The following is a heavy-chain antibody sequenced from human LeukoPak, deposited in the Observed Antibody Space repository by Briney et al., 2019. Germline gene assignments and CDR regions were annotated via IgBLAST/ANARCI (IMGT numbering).Heavy chain of an antibody. Sequence: ASVKVSCKASGYTFTGYYMHWVRQAPGQGLEWMGWINPNSGGTNYAQKFQGRVTMTRDTSISTAHMELSRLRSDDTAVYYCASDHLSIAATGMRYWGQGTLVTVSS. CDR1: GYTFTGYY. CDR3: ASDHLSIAATGMRY. V-gene: IGHV1-2*02. CDR2: INPNSGGT. D-gene: IGHD6-13*01. J-gene: IGHJ4*02.